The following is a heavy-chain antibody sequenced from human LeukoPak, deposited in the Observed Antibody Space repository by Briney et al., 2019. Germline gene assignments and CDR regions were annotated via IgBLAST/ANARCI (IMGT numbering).Heavy chain of an antibody. V-gene: IGHV3-21*01. CDR2: ISSSSSYI. CDR3: ARGGESWFDP. Sequence: GGSLRLSCAASGFTFSTYGMNWVRQAPWKGLEWVSSISSSSSYIYYADSVKGRFTISRDNAKNSLYLQINSLRAEDTAVYYCARGGESWFDPWGQGTLVTVSS. J-gene: IGHJ5*02. CDR1: GFTFSTYG. D-gene: IGHD7-27*01.